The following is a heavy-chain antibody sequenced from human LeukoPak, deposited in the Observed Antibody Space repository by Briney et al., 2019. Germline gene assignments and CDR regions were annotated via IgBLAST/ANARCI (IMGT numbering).Heavy chain of an antibody. CDR3: AGCRSSSWYQGECNWFDP. CDR2: MNPNSANT. CDR1: GYTFTNYD. Sequence: ASVKVSCKASGYTFTNYDINWVRQATGQGLEWMGWMNPNSANTGYSQKFQGRVTFTRDTSISTAYMELSSLRSEDTAVYFCAGCRSSSWYQGECNWFDPWGQGTLVTVSS. V-gene: IGHV1-8*03. D-gene: IGHD6-13*01. J-gene: IGHJ5*02.